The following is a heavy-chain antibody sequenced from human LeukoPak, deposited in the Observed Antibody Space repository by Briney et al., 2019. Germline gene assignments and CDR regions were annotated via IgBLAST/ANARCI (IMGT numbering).Heavy chain of an antibody. D-gene: IGHD4-11*01. V-gene: IGHV3-33*06. CDR3: AKDAQRGFDYSNSLDY. CDR1: GFTFSHYG. CDR2: IWHDGSNK. J-gene: IGHJ4*02. Sequence: PGGSLGLSCAASGFTFSHYGMHWVRQAPGKGLEWVAVIWHDGSNKYYTDSVKGRFSISRDNSRNTQYLEMNSLRVEDTAVYYCAKDAQRGFDYSNSLDYWGQGTLVTVSS.